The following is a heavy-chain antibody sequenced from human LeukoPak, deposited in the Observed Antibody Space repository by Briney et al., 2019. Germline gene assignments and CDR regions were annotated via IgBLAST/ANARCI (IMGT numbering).Heavy chain of an antibody. D-gene: IGHD6-19*01. Sequence: GGSLRLSCAASGFTVSSNYMSWVRQAPGKGLEWVSVIYSGGSTYYADSVKGRFTISRHNPKNTLYLQMNSLRAEDTAVYYCARRGAVTSGWDYWGQGTLVTVSS. CDR2: IYSGGST. CDR1: GFTVSSNY. J-gene: IGHJ4*02. V-gene: IGHV3-53*04. CDR3: ARRGAVTSGWDY.